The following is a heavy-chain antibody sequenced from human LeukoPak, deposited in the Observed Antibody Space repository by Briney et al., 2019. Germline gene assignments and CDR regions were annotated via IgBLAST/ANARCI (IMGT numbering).Heavy chain of an antibody. D-gene: IGHD2-2*01. CDR1: GGSISSYY. CDR3: AREATPLIVVVPAAPKVAFDI. Sequence: SETLSLTCTVSGGSISSYYWSWIRQPPGKGLEWIGYIYHSGSTYYNPSLKSRVTISVDRSKNQFSLKLSSVTAADTAVYYCAREATPLIVVVPAAPKVAFDIWGQGTMVTVSS. CDR2: IYHSGST. V-gene: IGHV4-59*12. J-gene: IGHJ3*02.